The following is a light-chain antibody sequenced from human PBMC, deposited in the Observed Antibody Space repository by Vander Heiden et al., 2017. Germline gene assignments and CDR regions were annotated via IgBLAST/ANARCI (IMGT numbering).Light chain of an antibody. V-gene: IGKV4-1*01. Sequence: IVVTQSPDALGASLGERATISCKSSQSLLFSSNNKNYLTWYQQKPGQPPKLLIYWASTRESGVPNRFSGSGSGTDFTLTIDNLQAEDVAVYCCHQYNNTPLTFGQGTQVEIK. CDR2: WAS. J-gene: IGKJ5*01. CDR1: QSLLFSSNNKNY. CDR3: HQYNNTPLT.